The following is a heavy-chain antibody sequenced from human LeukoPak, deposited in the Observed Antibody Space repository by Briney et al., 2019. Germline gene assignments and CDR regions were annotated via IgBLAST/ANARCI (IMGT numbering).Heavy chain of an antibody. CDR3: AREASSSWYQLFAY. D-gene: IGHD6-13*01. V-gene: IGHV1-18*01. Sequence: ASVKVSCKASGYTFTSYGISWVRQAPGQGLEWMGWISAYNGNTNYAQKLQGRVTMTTDTSTSTAYMELRSLRSDDTAVYYCAREASSSWYQLFAYWGQGTLVTVSS. CDR1: GYTFTSYG. J-gene: IGHJ4*02. CDR2: ISAYNGNT.